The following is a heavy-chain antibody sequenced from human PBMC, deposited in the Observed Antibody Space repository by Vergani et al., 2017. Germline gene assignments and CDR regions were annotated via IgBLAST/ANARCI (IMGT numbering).Heavy chain of an antibody. J-gene: IGHJ5*02. D-gene: IGHD5-24*01. CDR2: ISGSGGFT. CDR3: ATRWDRVSGFDP. V-gene: IGHV3-23*01. CDR1: GFTFTNFA. Sequence: EVQLLESGGNLVQPGGSLRLSCAASGFTFTNFAMTWVRQAPGEGLEWVSGISGSGGFTYYADSVKGRFTISRDNSKNTMFLQMNNLRAEDTAVYYCATRWDRVSGFDPWGQGTLVTVSS.